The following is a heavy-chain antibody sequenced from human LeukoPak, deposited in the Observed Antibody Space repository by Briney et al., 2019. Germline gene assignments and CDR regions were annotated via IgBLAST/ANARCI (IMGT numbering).Heavy chain of an antibody. CDR2: FYYTGST. V-gene: IGHV4-39*01. CDR3: ARRSGTYHAFDI. CDR1: GFTFSSYA. D-gene: IGHD1-26*01. Sequence: GSLRLSCAASGFTFSSYAMSWVRQPPGKGLEWIGSFYYTGSTFYSPSLKSRVTISVDTSKNQFSLKLSSVTAADTAVYYCARRSGTYHAFDIWGQGTMVTVSS. J-gene: IGHJ3*02.